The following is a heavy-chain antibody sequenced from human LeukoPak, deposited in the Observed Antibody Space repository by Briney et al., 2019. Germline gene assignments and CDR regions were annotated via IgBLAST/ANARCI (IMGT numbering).Heavy chain of an antibody. D-gene: IGHD3-10*01. CDR3: TTDSRWELLRLDY. CDR2: IKSKTDGGST. Sequence: SGGSLRLSCAASGFTFTNAWMSWVRQAPGKGLEWVGRIKSKTDGGSTDYAAPVKGRLTISRDDSKKMLYVQMNSLKTEDTAVYYCTTDSRWELLRLDYWGQGTLVTVSS. J-gene: IGHJ4*02. CDR1: GFTFTNAW. V-gene: IGHV3-15*01.